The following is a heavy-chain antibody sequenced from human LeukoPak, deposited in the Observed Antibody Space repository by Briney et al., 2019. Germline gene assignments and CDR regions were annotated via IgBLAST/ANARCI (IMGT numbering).Heavy chain of an antibody. D-gene: IGHD3-16*01. CDR2: ISRSGVTT. V-gene: IGHV3-23*01. Sequence: PGGSLRLSCSASGFTFSSHAMTWVRQAPGKGLEWASIISRSGVTTYYADSVKGRFTISRDNSKNTLYLQMNSLRDEDTAVYYCARVGGSYAYDSFDYWGQGTLVTVSS. CDR3: ARVGGSYAYDSFDY. CDR1: GFTFSSHA. J-gene: IGHJ4*02.